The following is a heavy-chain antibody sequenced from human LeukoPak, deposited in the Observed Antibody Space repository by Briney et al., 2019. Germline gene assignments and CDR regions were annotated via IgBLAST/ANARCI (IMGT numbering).Heavy chain of an antibody. CDR3: ARGAYRSSWYEEDY. CDR1: GFIFSSYG. J-gene: IGHJ4*02. CDR2: ISDDGSNK. V-gene: IGHV3-30*03. Sequence: PGGSLRLSCAASGFIFSSYGMHWVRQAPGKGLEWVAVISDDGSNKYYVDSVKGRFTISRDNSKNTLYLQMNSLRPEDTAVYYCARGAYRSSWYEEDYWGQGTLVIVSS. D-gene: IGHD6-13*01.